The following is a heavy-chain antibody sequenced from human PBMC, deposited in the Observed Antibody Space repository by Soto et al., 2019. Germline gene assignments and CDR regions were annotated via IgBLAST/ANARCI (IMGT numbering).Heavy chain of an antibody. CDR1: GYSFDTFG. D-gene: IGHD2-15*01. V-gene: IGHV1-18*01. CDR2: ISIEKGDT. CDR3: ARCYCSVGSCFTCWHFDF. Sequence: QVQVVQSGAEVKKPGASVKVACKASGYSFDTFGMSWVRQAPGQGLEWMGWISIEKGDTNSAQKFQDRVTMTTDTSTSTAYMELRSLTSDDTAVYYCARCYCSVGSCFTCWHFDFWGRGTLVTVSS. J-gene: IGHJ2*01.